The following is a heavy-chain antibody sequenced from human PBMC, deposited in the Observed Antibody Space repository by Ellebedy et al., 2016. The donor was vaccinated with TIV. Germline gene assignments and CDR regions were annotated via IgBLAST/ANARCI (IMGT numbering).Heavy chain of an antibody. Sequence: GESLKISCAASGFTFSNAWMSWVRQAPGKGLEWVGRIKSKTDGGTTDYAAPVKGRFTISRDDSKNTLYLQMNSLKTEDTAVYYCTTRANWSPDYWGQGTLVTVSS. CDR2: IKSKTDGGTT. D-gene: IGHD1-20*01. CDR1: GFTFSNAW. V-gene: IGHV3-15*01. CDR3: TTRANWSPDY. J-gene: IGHJ4*02.